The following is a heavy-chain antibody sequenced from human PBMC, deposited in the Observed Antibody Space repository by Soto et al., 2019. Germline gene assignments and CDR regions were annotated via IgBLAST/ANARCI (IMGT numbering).Heavy chain of an antibody. D-gene: IGHD2-15*01. V-gene: IGHV4-31*03. CDR1: GGSISSGGYY. CDR3: ARERGVVAARKIDY. J-gene: IGHJ4*02. Sequence: QVQLQESGPGLVKPSQTLSLTCTVSGGSISSGGYYWSWIRQHPGKGLEWIGYIYYCGSTYYNPSLQSRVTISVDTSKNQFSLKLSSVTAADTAVYYCARERGVVAARKIDYWGQGTLVTVSS. CDR2: IYYCGST.